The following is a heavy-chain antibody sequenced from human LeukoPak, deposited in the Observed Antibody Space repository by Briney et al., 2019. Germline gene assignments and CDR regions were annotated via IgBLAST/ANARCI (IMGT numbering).Heavy chain of an antibody. J-gene: IGHJ6*03. CDR2: INPNSGGT. CDR3: ARAGAAAGDLYYYYYYMDV. Sequence: ASVKVSCKASGYTFTGYYMHWVRQPPGQGLEWMGWINPNSGGTNYAQKFQGRVTMTRDTSISTAYMELSRLRSDDTAVYYCARAGAAAGDLYYYYYYMDVWGKGTTVTVSS. D-gene: IGHD6-13*01. CDR1: GYTFTGYY. V-gene: IGHV1-2*02.